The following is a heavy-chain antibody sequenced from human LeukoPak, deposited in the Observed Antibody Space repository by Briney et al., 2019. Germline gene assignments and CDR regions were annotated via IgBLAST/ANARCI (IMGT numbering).Heavy chain of an antibody. D-gene: IGHD5-12*01. J-gene: IGHJ4*02. CDR2: IIPILGTT. Sequence: SVKVSCKASGYTFTGYYMHWVRQAPGQGLEWVGGIIPILGTTNYAQKFQGRVTITTDESTSTGYMELRSLRSDDTAVYYCARGDSGYDYGFDNWGQGTLVTVSS. CDR3: ARGDSGYDYGFDN. V-gene: IGHV1-69*16. CDR1: GYTFTGYY.